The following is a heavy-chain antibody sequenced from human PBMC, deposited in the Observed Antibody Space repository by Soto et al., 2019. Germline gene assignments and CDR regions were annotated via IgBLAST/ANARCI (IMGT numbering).Heavy chain of an antibody. Sequence: GGSLRLSCAASGFTFSNAWMSWVRQAPGKGLEWVGRIKSKTDGGTTDYAAPVKGRFTISRNDSKNTLYLQMNSLKTEDTAVYYCTTASYSSSWYCYYGMDVWGQGTTVTVSS. V-gene: IGHV3-15*01. D-gene: IGHD6-13*01. CDR3: TTASYSSSWYCYYGMDV. CDR1: GFTFSNAW. CDR2: IKSKTDGGTT. J-gene: IGHJ6*02.